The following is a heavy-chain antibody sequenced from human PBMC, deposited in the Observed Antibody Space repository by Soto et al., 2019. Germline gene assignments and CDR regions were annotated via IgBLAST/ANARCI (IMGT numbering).Heavy chain of an antibody. D-gene: IGHD3-10*01. CDR3: AEISRGYGSWGSFGS. CDR1: GFTFSTYP. V-gene: IGHV3-23*01. CDR2: ISASGDST. Sequence: EVQLLESGGGLLQPGGSRRLSCAASGFTFSTYPIPWVRQAPGKGLDWVSAISASGDSTYYADSVKGRFTISRDNSNNALYLQMNSLRPEDTAVYYCAEISRGYGSWGSFGSWGQGTLVTVSS. J-gene: IGHJ5*01.